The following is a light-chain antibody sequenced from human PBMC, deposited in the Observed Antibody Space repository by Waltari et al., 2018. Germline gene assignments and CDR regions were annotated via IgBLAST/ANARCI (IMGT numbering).Light chain of an antibody. CDR3: QVWDSSTGV. CDR1: NLGSKN. CDR2: RDS. V-gene: IGLV3-9*01. Sequence: SYELTQPLSVSVALGQTARITCGGNNLGSKNVHWYQQKPGQSPGLGIYRDSNRPSGIPERFSGSNSGNTATLTISRAQAGDEADYYCQVWDSSTGVFGTGTKVTVL. J-gene: IGLJ1*01.